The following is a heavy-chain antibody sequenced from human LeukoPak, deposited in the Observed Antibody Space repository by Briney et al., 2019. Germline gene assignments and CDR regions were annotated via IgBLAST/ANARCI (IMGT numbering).Heavy chain of an antibody. J-gene: IGHJ3*02. CDR1: GFTFSSYA. Sequence: GGSLRLSCAASGFTFSSYAMSWVRQAPGKGLEWVSAISGSGGSTYYADSVKGRFTISRDNSKNTLYLQMNSLRAEDTAVYYCARGYYYDSSGYDFRSFDIWGQGTMVTVSS. CDR2: ISGSGGST. V-gene: IGHV3-23*01. CDR3: ARGYYYDSSGYDFRSFDI. D-gene: IGHD3-22*01.